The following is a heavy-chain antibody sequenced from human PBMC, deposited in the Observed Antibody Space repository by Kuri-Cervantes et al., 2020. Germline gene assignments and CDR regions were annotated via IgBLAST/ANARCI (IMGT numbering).Heavy chain of an antibody. CDR2: ISAYNGNT. CDR1: GYTFTSYG. CDR3: ARGYYDILTGYLGASPRSRRPKKYYFDY. D-gene: IGHD3-9*01. Sequence: ASVKVSCKASGYTFTSYGISWVRQAPGQGLEWMGWISAYNGNTNYAQKLQGRVTVTTDTSTSTAYMELRSLRSDDTAVYYCARGYYDILTGYLGASPRSRRPKKYYFDYWGQGTLVTVSS. V-gene: IGHV1-18*01. J-gene: IGHJ4*02.